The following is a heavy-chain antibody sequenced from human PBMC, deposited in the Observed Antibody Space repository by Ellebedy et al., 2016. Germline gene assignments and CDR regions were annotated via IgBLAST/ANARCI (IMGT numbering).Heavy chain of an antibody. Sequence: GESLKISCKVSGYSFTTHWIAWVRLMPGEGLEWMGIIYPGDSGTRYSPSFECQVTISADTSITTAYLQWSSLEASDTAMYYCARYRQKASPSGPPFDYWGQGTLLTVSS. J-gene: IGHJ4*02. CDR3: ARYRQKASPSGPPFDY. CDR2: IYPGDSGT. V-gene: IGHV5-51*01. CDR1: GYSFTTHW.